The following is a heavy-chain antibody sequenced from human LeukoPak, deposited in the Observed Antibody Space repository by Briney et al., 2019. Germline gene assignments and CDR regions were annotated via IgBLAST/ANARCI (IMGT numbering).Heavy chain of an antibody. CDR3: ARDEVGHYALAL. Sequence: PSETPSLTCAVSGGSLKNHYLTWIRQSPGKRLEWIGLINSAGTTVYDPSLKSRVSISIDTSKNQFSLTMRSMTATDTAVYYCARDEVGHYALALWGQGTPVTVSS. D-gene: IGHD4-17*01. J-gene: IGHJ5*02. CDR2: INSAGTT. CDR1: GGSLKNHY. V-gene: IGHV4-34*01.